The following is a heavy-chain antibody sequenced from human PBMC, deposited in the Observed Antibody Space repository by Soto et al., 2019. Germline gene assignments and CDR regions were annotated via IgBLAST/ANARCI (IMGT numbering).Heavy chain of an antibody. V-gene: IGHV4-34*01. CDR2: INHSGST. D-gene: IGHD3-3*01. Sequence: PSETLSLTCAVYGGSFSGYYWSWIRQPPGKGLEWIGEINHSGSTNYNPSLKSRVTISVDTSKNQFSLKLSSVTAADTAVYYCERRGMRITIFGVVIEPNWFDPWGQGILVTVS. CDR1: GGSFSGYY. J-gene: IGHJ5*02. CDR3: ERRGMRITIFGVVIEPNWFDP.